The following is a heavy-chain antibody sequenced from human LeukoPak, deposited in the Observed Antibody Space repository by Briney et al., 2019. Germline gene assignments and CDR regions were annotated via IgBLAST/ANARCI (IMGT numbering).Heavy chain of an antibody. CDR1: GFTFRSYS. CDR2: ISSSGSNI. D-gene: IGHD5-24*01. Sequence: GGSLRLSCAASGFTFRSYSINWVRQAPGKGLEWVSYISSSGSNIYYADSVEGRFTISRDNAKNSLSLQMNSLRAEDTAVYYCARALRMAGNDYWGQGSLVTVSS. V-gene: IGHV3-48*01. CDR3: ARALRMAGNDY. J-gene: IGHJ4*02.